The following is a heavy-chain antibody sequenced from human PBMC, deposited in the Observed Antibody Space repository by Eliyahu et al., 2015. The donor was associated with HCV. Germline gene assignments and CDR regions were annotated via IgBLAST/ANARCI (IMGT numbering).Heavy chain of an antibody. V-gene: IGHV4-34*01. Sequence: QVQLQQWGAGLLKPSETLSLTCAVYGGSFSGYYWSWIRQPPGKGLEWIGEINHSGSTNYNPSLKSRVTISVDTSKNQFSLKLSSVTAADTAVYYCARGTNPRYCSSTSCYFTVYYYYGMDVWGQGTTVTVSS. CDR2: INHSGST. D-gene: IGHD2-2*01. J-gene: IGHJ6*02. CDR3: ARGTNPRYCSSTSCYFTVYYYYGMDV. CDR1: GGSFSGYY.